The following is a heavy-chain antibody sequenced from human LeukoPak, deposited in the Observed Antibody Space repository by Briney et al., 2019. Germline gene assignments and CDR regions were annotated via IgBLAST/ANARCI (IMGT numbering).Heavy chain of an antibody. J-gene: IGHJ4*02. V-gene: IGHV1-69*01. CDR1: GGTFSSYA. D-gene: IGHD2-21*01. Sequence: SVKVTCKASGGTFSSYAISWVRQAPGQGLEWMGGIIPIFGTANYAQKFQGRVTITADESTSTAYMELSSLRSEDTAVYYCASFNACGGDCYSSPDYFDYWGQGTLVTVSS. CDR2: IIPIFGTA. CDR3: ASFNACGGDCYSSPDYFDY.